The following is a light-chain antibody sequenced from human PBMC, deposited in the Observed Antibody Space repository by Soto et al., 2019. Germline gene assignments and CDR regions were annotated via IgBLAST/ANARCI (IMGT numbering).Light chain of an antibody. CDR1: SGDVGNYNL. CDR3: CSYLGSSTV. V-gene: IGLV2-23*01. CDR2: EDD. J-gene: IGLJ7*01. Sequence: QSALTQRASVSGSPGQSITISCTGVSGDVGNYNLVSWYQQHPAKAPKLIIYEDDKRPSGVSNRFSGSKSGDTASLTISGLQSENEAAYYCCSYLGSSTVFGGGTQLTVL.